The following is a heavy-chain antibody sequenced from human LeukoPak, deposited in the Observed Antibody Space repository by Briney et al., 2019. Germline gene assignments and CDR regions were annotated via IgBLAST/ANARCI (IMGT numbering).Heavy chain of an antibody. Sequence: GGSLRLSCAASGFTFSSYGMHWVRQAPGKGLEWVAVISYDGSNKYYADSVKGRFTISRDNSKNTLYLQMNSLRAEDTAVYCCAKDSPLTGAGYYYYYYGMDVWGKGTTVTVSS. D-gene: IGHD1-14*01. CDR3: AKDSPLTGAGYYYYYYGMDV. CDR2: ISYDGSNK. CDR1: GFTFSSYG. J-gene: IGHJ6*04. V-gene: IGHV3-30*18.